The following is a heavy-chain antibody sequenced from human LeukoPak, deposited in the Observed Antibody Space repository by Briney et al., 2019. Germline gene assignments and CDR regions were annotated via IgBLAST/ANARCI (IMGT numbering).Heavy chain of an antibody. CDR1: GYSFTTYW. J-gene: IGHJ4*02. D-gene: IGHD1-26*01. Sequence: GESLKISCKGSGYSFTTYWIVWVRQMPGKGLEWMGIIYPGDSDTRYSPSFQGQVTISADKSINTAYLQWSSLKASDSAIYYCARLSIVGATLNFFDYWGQGTQVTVSS. CDR2: IYPGDSDT. CDR3: ARLSIVGATLNFFDY. V-gene: IGHV5-51*01.